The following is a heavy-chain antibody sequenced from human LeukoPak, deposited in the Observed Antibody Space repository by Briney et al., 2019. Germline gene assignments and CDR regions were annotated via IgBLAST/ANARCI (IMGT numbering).Heavy chain of an antibody. CDR2: VSPYNGNT. CDR3: ARNGRVRRVVKDLFEY. D-gene: IGHD3-10*01. J-gene: IGHJ4*02. Sequence: ASVKVSCKASGYGFTGYYVHWVRQAPGQGLEWMGRVSPYNGNTYYSQRFQGRVTIAKDTSTGTAYLDLRNLRADDTAMYYCARNGRVRRVVKDLFEYWGQGTLVAVSS. V-gene: IGHV1-18*04. CDR1: GYGFTGYY.